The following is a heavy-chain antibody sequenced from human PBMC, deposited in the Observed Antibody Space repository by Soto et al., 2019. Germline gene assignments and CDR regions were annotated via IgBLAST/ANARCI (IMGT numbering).Heavy chain of an antibody. CDR2: IYYSGST. Sequence: QLQLQESGPGLVKPSETLSLTCTVSGGSISSSSYYWGWIRQPPGKGLEWIGSIYYSGSTYYNPSLKSRVTISVDTSKNQFSLKLSSVTAADTAVYYCASAREYSSSAGHFQHWGQGTLVTVSS. D-gene: IGHD6-6*01. CDR1: GGSISSSSYY. J-gene: IGHJ1*01. V-gene: IGHV4-39*01. CDR3: ASAREYSSSAGHFQH.